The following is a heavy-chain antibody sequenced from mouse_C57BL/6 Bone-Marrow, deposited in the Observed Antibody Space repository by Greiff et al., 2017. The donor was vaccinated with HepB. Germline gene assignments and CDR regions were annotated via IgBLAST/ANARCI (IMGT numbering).Heavy chain of an antibody. V-gene: IGHV5-4*01. CDR3: ARDTGGWYFDV. Sequence: VQLQQSGGGLVKPGGSLKLSCAASGFTFSSYAMSWVRQTPEKRLEWVATISDGGSYTYYPDNVKGRFTISRDNAKNNLYLQMSHLKSEDTAMYYCARDTGGWYFDVWGTGTTVTVSS. CDR1: GFTFSSYA. D-gene: IGHD1-1*01. J-gene: IGHJ1*03. CDR2: ISDGGSYT.